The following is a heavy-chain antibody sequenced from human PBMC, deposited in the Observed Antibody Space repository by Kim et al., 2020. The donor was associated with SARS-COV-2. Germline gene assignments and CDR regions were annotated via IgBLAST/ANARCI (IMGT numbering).Heavy chain of an antibody. CDR2: ISAGGITT. Sequence: GGSLRLSCAASGFTFSNYAMSWVRQAPGRGLEWVSTISAGGITTSYADSVKGRFTISRENSKKTLSLQMNSLRAEDTAVNYCAKGTTSTTYSATDYWGQG. CDR3: AKGTTSTTYSATDY. V-gene: IGHV3-23*01. D-gene: IGHD2-2*01. J-gene: IGHJ4*02. CDR1: GFTFSNYA.